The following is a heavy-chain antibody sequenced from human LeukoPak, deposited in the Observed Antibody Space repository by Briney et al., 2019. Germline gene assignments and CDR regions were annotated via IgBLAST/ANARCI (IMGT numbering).Heavy chain of an antibody. J-gene: IGHJ5*02. CDR2: INHSGST. V-gene: IGHV4-34*01. Sequence: SETLSLTCAVYGGSFSGYYWSWIRQPPGKGLEWIGEINHSGSTNYNPSLKSRVTISVDTSKNQFSLKLSSVTAADTAVYYCARYLFASPQNWFDPWGQGTLVTVSS. CDR1: GGSFSGYY. CDR3: ARYLFASPQNWFDP.